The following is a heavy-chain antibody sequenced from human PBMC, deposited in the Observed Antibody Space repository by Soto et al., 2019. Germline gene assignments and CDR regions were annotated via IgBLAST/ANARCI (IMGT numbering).Heavy chain of an antibody. J-gene: IGHJ3*02. CDR2: IWYDGSNK. CDR1: GFTFSSYS. Sequence: GGSLRLSCAASGFTFSSYSMNWVRQAPGKGLEWVAVIWYDGSNKYYADSVKGRFTISRDNSKNTLYLQMNSLRAEDTAVYYCARDTYDNLTGENDAFDIWGQGTMVTVSS. CDR3: ARDTYDNLTGENDAFDI. V-gene: IGHV3-33*08. D-gene: IGHD3-9*01.